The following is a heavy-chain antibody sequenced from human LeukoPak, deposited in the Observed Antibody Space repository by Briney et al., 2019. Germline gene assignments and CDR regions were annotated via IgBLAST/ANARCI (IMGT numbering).Heavy chain of an antibody. CDR2: ISYDGSDK. CDR3: AREYYYDSSGRGDY. D-gene: IGHD3-22*01. V-gene: IGHV3-30*03. CDR1: GFTFSTYG. Sequence: GGSLRLSCIASGFTFSTYGMHWVRQAPGKGLEWVAVISYDGSDKYYADSVKGRFTISRDNSKNTLYLQMNSLRAEDTAVYYCAREYYYDSSGRGDYWGQGTLVTVSS. J-gene: IGHJ4*02.